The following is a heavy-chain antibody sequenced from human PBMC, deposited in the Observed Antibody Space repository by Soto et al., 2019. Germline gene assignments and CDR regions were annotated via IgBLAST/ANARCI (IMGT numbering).Heavy chain of an antibody. D-gene: IGHD6-19*01. CDR1: GFTFSTYG. J-gene: IGHJ6*02. V-gene: IGHV3-30*18. CDR2: ISYDGSNK. CDR3: AKIAVAGDTYYYNMDV. Sequence: QVQLVESGGGVFQPGRSLRLSCAASGFTFSTYGMHWVRQAPGKGLEWVALISYDGSNKFYADSVKGRFTISRDNSKNTLYLQMNSLGPEDTAVYYCAKIAVAGDTYYYNMDVWGQGTTVTVSS.